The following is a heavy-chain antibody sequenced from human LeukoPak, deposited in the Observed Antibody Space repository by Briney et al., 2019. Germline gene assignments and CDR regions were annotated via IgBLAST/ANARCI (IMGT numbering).Heavy chain of an antibody. V-gene: IGHV4-59*01. Sequence: SETLSLTCSVSGDSIKSYRWSWIRHPPGKRLEWIGYISYSGGANYNPSLKSRVTISVDSAKNQFSLNLTSVTAADTALYYCARDDTVMALDFWGQGTQVTVSS. CDR1: GDSIKSYR. J-gene: IGHJ4*02. CDR3: ARDDTVMALDF. CDR2: ISYSGGA. D-gene: IGHD4-11*01.